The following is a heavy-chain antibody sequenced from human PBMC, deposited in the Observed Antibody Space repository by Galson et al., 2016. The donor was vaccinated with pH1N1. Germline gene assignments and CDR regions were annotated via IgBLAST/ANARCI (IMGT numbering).Heavy chain of an antibody. CDR3: AGDKGYSNYQGGPYNWFGL. J-gene: IGHJ5*02. V-gene: IGHV4-4*09. CDR2: IYRSGTT. D-gene: IGHD4-11*01. CDR1: GGSIGSSY. Sequence: ETLSLTCTVSGGSIGSSYWSWLRPSPGRGLEWIGYIYRSGTTYSNPSLKSRVTISADTSDNQLPLRLRSVTAADTAMYYCAGDKGYSNYQGGPYNWFGLWGQGTLVTVSS.